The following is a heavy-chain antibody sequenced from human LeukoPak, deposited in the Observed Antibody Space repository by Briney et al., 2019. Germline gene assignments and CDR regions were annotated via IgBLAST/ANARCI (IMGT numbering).Heavy chain of an antibody. Sequence: ASVKVSCKASGYTFTGYYMHWVRQAPGQGLEWMGWINPNSGGTNYAQKFQGRVTMTRDTSISTAYMELSRLRSDDTAVYYCSGYSSGGYWFDPWGQGTLGTVSS. V-gene: IGHV1-2*02. CDR1: GYTFTGYY. D-gene: IGHD6-19*01. CDR3: SGYSSGGYWFDP. J-gene: IGHJ5*02. CDR2: INPNSGGT.